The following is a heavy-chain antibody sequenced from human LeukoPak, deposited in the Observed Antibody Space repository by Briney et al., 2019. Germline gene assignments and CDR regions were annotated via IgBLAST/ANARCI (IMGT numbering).Heavy chain of an antibody. CDR1: GGSISSGGYS. Sequence: SQTLSLTCAVSGGSISSGGYSWSWIRQPPGKGLEWIGYIYHSGSTYYNPSLKSRVTISVDRSKNQFSLKLSSVTAADTAVYYCARGYCSGGSCYSRTLGYWGQGTLVTVSS. J-gene: IGHJ4*02. CDR3: ARGYCSGGSCYSRTLGY. D-gene: IGHD2-15*01. CDR2: IYHSGST. V-gene: IGHV4-30-2*01.